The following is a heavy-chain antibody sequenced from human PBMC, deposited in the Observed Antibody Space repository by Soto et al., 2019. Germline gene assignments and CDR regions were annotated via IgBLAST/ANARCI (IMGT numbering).Heavy chain of an antibody. CDR1: GFTFSSYS. D-gene: IGHD6-13*01. Sequence: EVQLVESGGGLVKPGGSLRLSCAASGFTFSSYSMNWVRQAPGKGLEWVSSISSSSSYIYYADSVKGRFTISRDNAKNSLYLQMNSLRAEDTAVYYCASGPYSSSWYGWFDPWGKGTVVTVSS. V-gene: IGHV3-21*01. J-gene: IGHJ5*02. CDR2: ISSSSSYI. CDR3: ASGPYSSSWYGWFDP.